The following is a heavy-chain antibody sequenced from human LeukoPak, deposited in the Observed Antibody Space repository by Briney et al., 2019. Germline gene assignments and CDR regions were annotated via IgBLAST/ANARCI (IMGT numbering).Heavy chain of an antibody. V-gene: IGHV3-30*03. D-gene: IGHD5-18*01. CDR3: VRGGSYGDY. CDR2: ISYDGSNK. CDR1: GFTFSSYG. J-gene: IGHJ4*02. Sequence: PGGSLRLSCAASGFTFSSYGMHWVRQAPGKGLEWVAVISYDGSNKYYADSVKGRFTISRDNAENTLYLQMNSLRAEDTAVYYCVRGGSYGDYWGQGTLVTVSS.